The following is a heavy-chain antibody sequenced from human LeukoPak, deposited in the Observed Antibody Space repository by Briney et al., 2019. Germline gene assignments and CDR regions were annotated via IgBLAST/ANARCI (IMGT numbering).Heavy chain of an antibody. CDR1: GFTLSNYG. V-gene: IGHV3-30*03. CDR2: KSHDGSEN. D-gene: IGHD1-1*01. Sequence: GGSLRLPCAASGFTLSNYGTHWVRQAPGKGPEWVAMKSHDGSENFYGDSVRGRFTISRDNLKNTLYLQMNSLRLDDTAVYYCARDFGSNNWYNWFDTWGQGTPVTVSS. J-gene: IGHJ5*02. CDR3: ARDFGSNNWYNWFDT.